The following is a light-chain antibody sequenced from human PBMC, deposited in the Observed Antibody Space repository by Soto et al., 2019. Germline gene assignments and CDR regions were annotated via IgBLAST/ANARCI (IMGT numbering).Light chain of an antibody. J-gene: IGKJ1*01. Sequence: DIQMTQSPSTLPASVGDRVTITCRASQTISSWLAWYQQKPGKAPDLLIYDASRLAGGVPSRFSGSGSGTEFTLTISSLQPDDSATYYCQQYNSYSSTFGQGTKVDIK. CDR1: QTISSW. CDR2: DAS. V-gene: IGKV1-5*01. CDR3: QQYNSYSST.